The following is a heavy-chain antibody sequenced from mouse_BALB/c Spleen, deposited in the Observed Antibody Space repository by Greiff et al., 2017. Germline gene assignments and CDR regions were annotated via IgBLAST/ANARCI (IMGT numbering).Heavy chain of an antibody. CDR1: GYSFTSYY. CDR3: ARFLPMDY. CDR2: IDPFNGGT. D-gene: IGHD2-10*01. Sequence: EVQLQQSGPELMKPGASVKISCKASGYSFTSYYMHWVKQSHGKSLEWIGYIDPFNGGTSYNQKFKGKATLTVDKSSSTAYMHLSSLTSEDSAVYYCARFLPMDYWGQGTSVTVSS. J-gene: IGHJ4*01. V-gene: IGHV1S135*01.